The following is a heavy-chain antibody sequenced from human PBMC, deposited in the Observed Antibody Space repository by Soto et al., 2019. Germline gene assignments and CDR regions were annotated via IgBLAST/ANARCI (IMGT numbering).Heavy chain of an antibody. CDR3: ARTGRPHYYYYGMDV. Sequence: PGESLKISCKGSGYSFTSYWIGWVRQMPGKGLEWMGIIYPGDSDTRYSPSFQGQVTISADKSISTVYLQWSSLKASDTAMYYCARTGRPHYYYYGMDVWGQGTTVTVSS. CDR1: GYSFTSYW. V-gene: IGHV5-51*01. J-gene: IGHJ6*02. CDR2: IYPGDSDT.